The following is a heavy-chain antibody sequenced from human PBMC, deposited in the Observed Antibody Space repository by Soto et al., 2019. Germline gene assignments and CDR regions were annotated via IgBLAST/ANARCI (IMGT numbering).Heavy chain of an antibody. CDR3: ARGTVTSGRWFGP. J-gene: IGHJ5*02. Sequence: ASVKVSCKASASTFTGYTINWVRQAPGQGLEWMGWISTFNGNTKYAGNFEGRVTMTTNTSTTTAYMELTSLTFDDTAVYFCARGTVTSGRWFGPWGQGTLVTVSS. V-gene: IGHV1-18*04. CDR2: ISTFNGNT. CDR1: ASTFTGYT. D-gene: IGHD4-17*01.